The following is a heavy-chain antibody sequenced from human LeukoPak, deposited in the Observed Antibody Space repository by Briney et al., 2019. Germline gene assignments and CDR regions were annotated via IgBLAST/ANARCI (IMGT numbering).Heavy chain of an antibody. CDR1: GYTFTSYY. V-gene: IGHV1-46*01. CDR2: INPSGGST. CDR3: ARGNLDYDILTGPGSLFDY. D-gene: IGHD3-9*01. J-gene: IGHJ4*02. Sequence: ATVKVSCKASGYTFTSYYMHWVRQAPGQGLEWMGIINPSGGSTSYAQKFQGRVTMTRDTSTSTVYMELSSLRSEDTAVYYCARGNLDYDILTGPGSLFDYWGQGTLVTVSS.